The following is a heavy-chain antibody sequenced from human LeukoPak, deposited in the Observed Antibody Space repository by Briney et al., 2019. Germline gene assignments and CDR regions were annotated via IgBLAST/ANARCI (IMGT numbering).Heavy chain of an antibody. V-gene: IGHV3-23*01. CDR3: AKVRVGYYGSGGGYYFDY. CDR2: ISGSGGST. J-gene: IGHJ4*02. D-gene: IGHD3-10*01. Sequence: GGSLRLSCAASGFTFSSYAMSWVRQAPGKGLEWVSAISGSGGSTYYADSVKGRFTISRDNSKNTLYLQLNSLRAEDTAVYYCAKVRVGYYGSGGGYYFDYWGQGTLVTVSS. CDR1: GFTFSSYA.